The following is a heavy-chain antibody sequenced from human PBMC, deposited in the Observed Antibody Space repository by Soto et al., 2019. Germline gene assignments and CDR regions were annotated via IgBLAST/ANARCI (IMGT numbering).Heavy chain of an antibody. D-gene: IGHD3-9*01. J-gene: IGHJ4*02. CDR3: TRHPYYDILTGFYNADMYFDY. CDR1: GFAFSGSS. V-gene: IGHV3-73*01. Sequence: PGGSLRLSCSASGFAFSGSSMHWVRQASGKGLEWVGRVRNKANTYATAYAASVKGRFTISRDDSKNTASLQLNSLKTEDTAVYYCTRHPYYDILTGFYNADMYFDYWGQGALVTVSS. CDR2: VRNKANTYAT.